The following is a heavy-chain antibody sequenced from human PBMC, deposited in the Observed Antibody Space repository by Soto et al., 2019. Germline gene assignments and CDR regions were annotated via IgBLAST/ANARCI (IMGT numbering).Heavy chain of an antibody. J-gene: IGHJ4*02. CDR1: GFIFSTSD. Sequence: PGGSLRLSCATSGFIFSTSDMTWVRQAPGKGLEYVSSINYNGIYKFYAEPAKGRFTISRDNAKSSLYLQMNSLTAEDTAVYYCARKSNSDMSGYDYFDFWGRGTLVTVSS. D-gene: IGHD3-22*01. CDR3: ARKSNSDMSGYDYFDF. CDR2: INYNGIYK. V-gene: IGHV3-21*06.